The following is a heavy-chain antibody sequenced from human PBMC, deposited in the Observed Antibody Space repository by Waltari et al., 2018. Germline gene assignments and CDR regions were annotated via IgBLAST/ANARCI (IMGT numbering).Heavy chain of an antibody. D-gene: IGHD6-19*01. CDR2: IWYEGGNK. Sequence: QVQLVESGGGVVPPGRSLRLSCAASGFTFSSFGMHWVGQAPGKGLGWVAVIWYEGGNKNYAGTVKGRFTISRDNSKNALYRRRNSLRAEDSAVYYCARVGSSGVDYWGQGTLVTVSS. CDR1: GFTFSSFG. J-gene: IGHJ4*02. CDR3: ARVGSSGVDY. V-gene: IGHV3-33*01.